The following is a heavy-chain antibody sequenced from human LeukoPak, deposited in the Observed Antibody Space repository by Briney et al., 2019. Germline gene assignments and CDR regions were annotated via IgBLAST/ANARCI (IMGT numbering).Heavy chain of an antibody. CDR1: GFTVSSNY. D-gene: IGHD6-19*01. CDR2: LYSGGAT. Sequence: GGSLRLSCAASGFTVSSNYMSWVRQPAGKGLERVSVLYSGGATFYADSVKGRFTISRDTSKNTLYLQMNDLRADDTAVYYCTKLKGWYGEGFFDYWGQGTLVTVSS. V-gene: IGHV3-53*01. CDR3: TKLKGWYGEGFFDY. J-gene: IGHJ4*02.